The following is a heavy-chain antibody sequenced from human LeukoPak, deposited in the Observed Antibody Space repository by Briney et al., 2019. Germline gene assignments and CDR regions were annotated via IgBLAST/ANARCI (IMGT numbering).Heavy chain of an antibody. V-gene: IGHV1-69*13. CDR1: GGTFSSYA. J-gene: IGHJ3*02. CDR2: IIPIFGTA. CDR3: ARAPDYGGNNLDDAFDI. Sequence: SVKVSCKASGGTFSSYAISWVRQAPGQGLEWMGGIIPIFGTANYAQKFQGRVTITADESTSTAYMELSSLRSEDTAVYYCARAPDYGGNNLDDAFDIWGQGTMVTVSS. D-gene: IGHD4-23*01.